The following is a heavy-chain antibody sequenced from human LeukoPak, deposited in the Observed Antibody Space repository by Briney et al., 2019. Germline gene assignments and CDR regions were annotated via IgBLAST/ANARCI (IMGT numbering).Heavy chain of an antibody. CDR3: ARGEWELPFDY. D-gene: IGHD1-26*01. J-gene: IGHJ4*02. CDR1: GGSVSGYY. V-gene: IGHV4-34*01. CDR2: INHSGST. Sequence: SETLSLTCAVYGGSVSGYYWSWIRQPPGKGLEWIGEINHSGSTNYNPSLKSRVTISVDTSKNQFSLKLSSVTAADTAVYYCARGEWELPFDYWGQGTLVTVSS.